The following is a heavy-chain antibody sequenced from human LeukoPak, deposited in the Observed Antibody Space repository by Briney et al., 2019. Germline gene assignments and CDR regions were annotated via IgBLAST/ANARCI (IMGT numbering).Heavy chain of an antibody. J-gene: IGHJ2*01. V-gene: IGHV4-34*01. D-gene: IGHD6-13*01. Sequence: PGGSLRLSCAASGFTFSSYSMNWIRQPPGKGLEWIGEINHSGSTNYNPSLKGRVTISVDTSKNQFSLKLSSVTAADTAVYYCARGRHQLYSSRRGAWYFDLWGRGTLVTVSS. CDR3: ARGRHQLYSSRRGAWYFDL. CDR2: INHSGST. CDR1: GFTFSSYS.